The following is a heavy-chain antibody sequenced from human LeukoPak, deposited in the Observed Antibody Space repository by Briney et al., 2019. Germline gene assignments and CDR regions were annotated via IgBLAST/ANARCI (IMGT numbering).Heavy chain of an antibody. D-gene: IGHD2-15*01. V-gene: IGHV3-73*01. Sequence: TGGSLRLSCAASGFTFSGFYMHWVRQASGKGLEWVGLIRTKAHNYTTVYAASVQGRFTISRDDSKNTAYLQMNSLKAEDTAVYYCIRQNCSGGSCSYVDYLGQGTLVTVSS. CDR2: IRTKAHNYTT. CDR3: IRQNCSGGSCSYVDY. J-gene: IGHJ4*02. CDR1: GFTFSGFY.